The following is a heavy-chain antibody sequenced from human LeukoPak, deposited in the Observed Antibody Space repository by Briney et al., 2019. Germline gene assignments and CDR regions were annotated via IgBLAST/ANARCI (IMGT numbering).Heavy chain of an antibody. D-gene: IGHD3-10*01. V-gene: IGHV3-23*01. Sequence: GGSLTLSCAASGFTFSSYAMSWVRQAPGKGLEGVSAISGSGGSTYYADSVKGRFTISRDNSKNTLYLQMNSLRAEDTAVYYCAKDNCYGSGRNAFHLWGQETMVTVSS. CDR1: GFTFSSYA. J-gene: IGHJ3*01. CDR2: ISGSGGST. CDR3: AKDNCYGSGRNAFHL.